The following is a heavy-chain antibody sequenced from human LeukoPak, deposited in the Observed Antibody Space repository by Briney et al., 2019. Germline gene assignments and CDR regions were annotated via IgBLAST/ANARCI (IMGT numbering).Heavy chain of an antibody. D-gene: IGHD2-2*01. Sequence: ASVKVSCKASGYTFSGYYMHWVRQAPGQGLEWMGRINPNSGGTNYAQKFQGRVTMTRDTSISTAYMELSRLRSDDTAVYYCAREKVRQSGMDVWGQGTTVTVSS. CDR1: GYTFSGYY. CDR2: INPNSGGT. CDR3: AREKVRQSGMDV. J-gene: IGHJ6*02. V-gene: IGHV1-2*06.